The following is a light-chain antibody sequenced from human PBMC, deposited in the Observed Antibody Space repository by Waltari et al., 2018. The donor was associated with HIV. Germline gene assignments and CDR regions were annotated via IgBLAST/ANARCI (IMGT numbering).Light chain of an antibody. CDR2: EVR. CDR3: SSYTSISTLV. CDR1: RRDVGRYDS. Sequence: QSALTQPASVSGSPGQSITISCTGTRRDVGRYDSVSWSQQHPGKAPKFMIYEVRNRPAGVSNRFSGSKSGNTASLTISGLQAEDEADYYCSSYTSISTLVFGGGTKLTVL. V-gene: IGLV2-14*01. J-gene: IGLJ3*02.